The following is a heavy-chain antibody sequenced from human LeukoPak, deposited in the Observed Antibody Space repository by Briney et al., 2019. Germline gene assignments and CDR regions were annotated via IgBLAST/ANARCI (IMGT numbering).Heavy chain of an antibody. CDR3: ARRVGTRDWYFDL. J-gene: IGHJ2*01. D-gene: IGHD1-14*01. CDR2: IYYSGST. V-gene: IGHV4-31*03. Sequence: PSETLSLTCTVSGGSISSGGYYWSWIRQHPGKGLEWIGYIYYSGSTYYNSSLKSRVTISVDTSKNQFSLKLTSVTAADTAVYYCARRVGTRDWYFDLWGRGTLVTVSS. CDR1: GGSISSGGYY.